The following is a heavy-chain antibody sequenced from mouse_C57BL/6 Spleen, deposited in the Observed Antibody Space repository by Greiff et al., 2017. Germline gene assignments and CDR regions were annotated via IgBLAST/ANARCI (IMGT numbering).Heavy chain of an antibody. D-gene: IGHD1-1*01. CDR1: GYTFTSYW. J-gene: IGHJ2*01. CDR2: IYPGSGST. CDR3: ASYYGSSYPYFDY. V-gene: IGHV1-55*01. Sequence: QVQLKESGAELVKPGASVKMSCKASGYTFTSYWITWVKQRPGQGLEWIGDIYPGSGSTNYNEKFKSKATLTVDTSSSTAYMQLSSLTSEDSAVYYCASYYGSSYPYFDYWGQGTTLTVSS.